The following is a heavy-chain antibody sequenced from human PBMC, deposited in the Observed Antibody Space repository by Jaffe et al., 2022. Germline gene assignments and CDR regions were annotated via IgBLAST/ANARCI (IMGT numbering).Heavy chain of an antibody. D-gene: IGHD1-20*01. V-gene: IGHV1-2*02. J-gene: IGHJ5*02. CDR2: INPNSGVT. CDR3: AGGHGITAEGGWFDP. Sequence: QVQLVQSGAEVKKPGASVKVSCKASGYTFTGYYMHWVRQAPGQGLEWMVWINPNSGVTNYAQKFQGRITLTRDTSINTVYMELSSLRSDDTAVYYCAGGHGITAEGGWFDPWGQGTLVTVSS. CDR1: GYTFTGYY.